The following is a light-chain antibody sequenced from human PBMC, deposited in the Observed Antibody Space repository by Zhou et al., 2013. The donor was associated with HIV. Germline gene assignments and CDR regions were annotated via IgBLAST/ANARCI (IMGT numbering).Light chain of an antibody. CDR2: KAS. Sequence: IPLTQSPSTLSASVGDRVTITCRTSQSISSWLAWYQQKPGKAPKLLIYKASSLESGVPSRFSGSGSGTHFTLTISSLQPDDFATYYCQQYNSFWTFGQGTKVDIK. CDR3: QQYNSFWT. V-gene: IGKV1-5*03. J-gene: IGKJ1*01. CDR1: QSISSW.